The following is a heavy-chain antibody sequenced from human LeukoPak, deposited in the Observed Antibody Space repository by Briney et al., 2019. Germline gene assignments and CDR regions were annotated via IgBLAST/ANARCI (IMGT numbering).Heavy chain of an antibody. V-gene: IGHV4-39*07. CDR2: LYYSGST. CDR3: ARIAARPPYYYYYYMDV. CDR1: GGSITSTSYY. J-gene: IGHJ6*03. D-gene: IGHD6-6*01. Sequence: SETLSLTCTVSGGSITSTSYYWGWIRQPPGKGLEWIGSLYYSGSTYYNPSLRSRVTISVDTSKNQFSLRLSSVTAADTAVYYCARIAARPPYYYYYYMDVWGKGTTVTVSS.